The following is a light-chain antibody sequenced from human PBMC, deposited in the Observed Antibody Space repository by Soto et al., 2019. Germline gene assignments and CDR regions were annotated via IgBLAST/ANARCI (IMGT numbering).Light chain of an antibody. CDR2: AAS. CDR1: QSVSRS. CDR3: QQNAIIPPWT. V-gene: IGKV1-39*01. J-gene: IGKJ1*01. Sequence: QLTQSPSSLSASVGDRVIITCGASQSVSRSLNWYQQKTGQAPKLLIYAASTLHSGVPSRFSGSGSGTEFTLTISSLQPEDFATYYCQQNAIIPPWTFGQGTKVDIK.